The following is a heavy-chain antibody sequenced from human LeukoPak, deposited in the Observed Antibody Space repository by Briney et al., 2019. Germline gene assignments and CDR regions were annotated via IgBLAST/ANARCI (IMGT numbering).Heavy chain of an antibody. CDR2: IYYSGST. V-gene: IGHV4-39*07. J-gene: IGHJ5*02. D-gene: IGHD1-26*01. CDR1: GGSISSSSYY. Sequence: SETLSLTCTVSGGSISSSSYYWGWIRQPPGKGLEWIGSIYYSGSTYYNPSLKSRVTISVDTSKNQFSLRLTSVTAADTAVFYCARGGVGPTTNWFDPWGQGTLVTVSS. CDR3: ARGGVGPTTNWFDP.